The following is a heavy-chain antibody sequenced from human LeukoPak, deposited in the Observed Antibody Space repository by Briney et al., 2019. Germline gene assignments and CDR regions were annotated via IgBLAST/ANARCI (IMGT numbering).Heavy chain of an antibody. D-gene: IGHD5-12*01. CDR2: INTDGSDT. V-gene: IGHV3-74*01. CDR1: GSTFSNYW. J-gene: IGHJ4*02. CDR3: ARRGEDGFGYRY. Sequence: GGSLRLSCVVSGSTFSNYWMHWVRQAPGKGLVWVSRINTDGSDTSYVDSVRGRFTASRDDAKNTLYLQMNSLGSEDTAVYYCARRGEDGFGYRYWGQGTLVTVSS.